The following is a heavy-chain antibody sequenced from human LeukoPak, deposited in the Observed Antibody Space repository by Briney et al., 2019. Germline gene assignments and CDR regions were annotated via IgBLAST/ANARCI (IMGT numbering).Heavy chain of an antibody. V-gene: IGHV3-7*01. D-gene: IGHD1-26*01. J-gene: IGHJ4*02. CDR2: INQDGSTK. Sequence: PGGSLRLSCAASGLTFTKSWMAWVRQAPGKGLEWVANINQDGSTKHYADSLKGRFTISRDNSRNSLYLQMYSLRVDDTAVYYCARDTDGSLDYWGQGILVTVAS. CDR1: GLTFTKSW. CDR3: ARDTDGSLDY.